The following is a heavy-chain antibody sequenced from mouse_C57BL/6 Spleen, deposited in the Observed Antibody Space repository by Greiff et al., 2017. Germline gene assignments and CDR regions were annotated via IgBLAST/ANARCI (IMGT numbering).Heavy chain of an antibody. CDR1: GYTFTDYY. D-gene: IGHD2-1*01. J-gene: IGHJ3*01. CDR2: INPNNGGT. CDR3: ARDASYGNWFAY. Sequence: EVQLQQSGPELVKPGASVKISCKASGYTFTDYYMNWVKQSHGKSLEWIGDINPNNGGTSYNQKFKGKATLTVDKSSSTAYMELRSLTSEDSAVYYCARDASYGNWFAYWGQGTLVTVSA. V-gene: IGHV1-26*01.